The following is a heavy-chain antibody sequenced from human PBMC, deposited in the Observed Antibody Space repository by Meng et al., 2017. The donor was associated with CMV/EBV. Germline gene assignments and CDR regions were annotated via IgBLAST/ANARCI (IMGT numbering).Heavy chain of an antibody. Sequence: SISSYYWSWIRQPPGKGLEWIGYIYYSGSTNYNPSLKSRVTISVDTSKNQFSLKLSSVTAADTAVYYCARTGYYYDSSGYKGWWYFDYWGQGTLVTSPQ. V-gene: IGHV4-59*01. J-gene: IGHJ4*02. D-gene: IGHD3-22*01. CDR3: ARTGYYYDSSGYKGWWYFDY. CDR1: SISSYY. CDR2: IYYSGST.